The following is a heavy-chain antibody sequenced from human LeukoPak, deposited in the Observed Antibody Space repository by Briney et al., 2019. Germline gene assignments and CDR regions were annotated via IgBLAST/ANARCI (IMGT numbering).Heavy chain of an antibody. CDR2: ISGSGGST. J-gene: IGHJ4*02. CDR1: GFTFSSFA. CDR3: AKGDILTGYYPHPLDY. D-gene: IGHD3-9*01. Sequence: GGSLRLSCVASGFTFSSFAMSWVRQAPGKGLEWVSAISGSGGSTYYADSVKGRFTISRDNSKNTLYLQMNSLRAEDTAVYYCAKGDILTGYYPHPLDYWGQGTLVTVSS. V-gene: IGHV3-23*01.